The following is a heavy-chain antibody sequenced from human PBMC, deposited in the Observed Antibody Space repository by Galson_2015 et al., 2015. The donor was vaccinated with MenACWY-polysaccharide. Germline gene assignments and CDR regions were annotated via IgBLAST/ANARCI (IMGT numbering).Heavy chain of an antibody. CDR3: ARKRSDCGGSCRHSGFDY. D-gene: IGHD2-15*01. J-gene: IGHJ4*02. CDR2: IYHSGST. V-gene: IGHV4-4*02. CDR1: GGFISSSNW. Sequence: ETLSLTCAVSGGFISSSNWWSWVRQPPGKGLEWIGEIYHSGSTNYNPSLKSRVTISVDKSKNQFSLKLNSVTAADTAVYYCARKRSDCGGSCRHSGFDYWGQGTLVTVSS.